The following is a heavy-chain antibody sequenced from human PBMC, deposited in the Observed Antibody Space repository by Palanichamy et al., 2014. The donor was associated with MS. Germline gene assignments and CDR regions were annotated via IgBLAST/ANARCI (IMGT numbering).Heavy chain of an antibody. CDR1: GGSISSSSYY. Sequence: QLQLQESGPGLVKPSETLSLTCTVSGGSISSSSYYWGWIRQPPGKGLEWIETFYYTGSTYYNPSLKSRVTISVDTSKNQFSLKLSSVTAADTAVYYCASRRRIYGDYSDWGQGTLVTVSS. V-gene: IGHV4-39*01. CDR3: ASRRRIYGDYSD. D-gene: IGHD4-17*01. CDR2: FYYTGST. J-gene: IGHJ4*02.